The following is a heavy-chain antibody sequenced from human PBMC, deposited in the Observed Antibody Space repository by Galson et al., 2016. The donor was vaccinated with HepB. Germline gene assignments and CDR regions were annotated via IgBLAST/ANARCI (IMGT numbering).Heavy chain of an antibody. D-gene: IGHD6-19*01. CDR2: IGYDGNNQ. CDR3: ARDLGPRASGWLHYFDH. CDR1: GFTFSRYG. Sequence: SLRLSCAASGFTFSRYGMHWARQAPGKGLEWVAVIGYDGNNQYYVDSVKGRFFIFRDNSKKTLYLQMNSLRAEDTAVYRCARDLGPRASGWLHYFDHWGRGALVTVSS. J-gene: IGHJ4*02. V-gene: IGHV3-33*01.